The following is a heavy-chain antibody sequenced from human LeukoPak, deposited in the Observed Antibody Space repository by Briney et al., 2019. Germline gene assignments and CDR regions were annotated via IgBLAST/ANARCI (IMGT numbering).Heavy chain of an antibody. CDR3: ARAYYDFWSGPGVIDY. Sequence: GASVKVSCTASGYTFTSYAMNWVRQAPGQGLEWMGWINTNTGNPTYAQGFTGRFVFSLDTSVSTAYLQISSLKAEDTAVYYCARAYYDFWSGPGVIDYWGQGTLVTVSS. CDR1: GYTFTSYA. D-gene: IGHD3-3*01. J-gene: IGHJ4*02. V-gene: IGHV7-4-1*02. CDR2: INTNTGNP.